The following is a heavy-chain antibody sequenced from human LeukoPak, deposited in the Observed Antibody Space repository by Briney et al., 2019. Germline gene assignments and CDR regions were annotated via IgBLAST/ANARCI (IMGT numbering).Heavy chain of an antibody. D-gene: IGHD2-2*01. J-gene: IGHJ3*02. V-gene: IGHV3-21*01. CDR1: GFTFSSYA. CDR2: ISTSSIYI. Sequence: PGGSLRLSCAASGFTFSSYAMSWVRQAPGEGPEWVSSISTSSIYIYYADSMKGRFTISRDNAKKSLYLQMNSLRAEDTAVYYCARGHGVVAASDDAFDIWGQGTMVTVSS. CDR3: ARGHGVVAASDDAFDI.